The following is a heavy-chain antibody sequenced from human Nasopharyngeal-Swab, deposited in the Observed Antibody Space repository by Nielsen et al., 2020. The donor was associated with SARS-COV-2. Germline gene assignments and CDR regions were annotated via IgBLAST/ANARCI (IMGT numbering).Heavy chain of an antibody. CDR2: ISGSGGST. J-gene: IGHJ6*02. V-gene: IGHV3-23*01. Sequence: GESLQISCAASGFTLSSYAMSWGRQARGKGREWVSAISGSGGSTYYADSVKGRFTISRDNSKNTLYLQMNSLRAEDTAVYYCAKDVRGSGSLGCMDVWGQGTTVTVSS. CDR1: GFTLSSYA. D-gene: IGHD3-10*01. CDR3: AKDVRGSGSLGCMDV.